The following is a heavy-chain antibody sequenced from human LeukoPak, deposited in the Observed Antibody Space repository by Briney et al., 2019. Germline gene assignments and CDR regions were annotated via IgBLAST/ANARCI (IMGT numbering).Heavy chain of an antibody. CDR1: GGSFSGYY. CDR3: ARGVTVIRFLEWLLLNYYYMDV. V-gene: IGHV4-34*01. D-gene: IGHD3-3*01. CDR2: INHSGST. J-gene: IGHJ6*03. Sequence: PSETLSLTCAVYGGSFSGYYWTWIRQPPGKGLEWIGEINHSGSTNYNPSLKSRVTISVDTSKNQFSLKLSSVTAADTAVYYCARGVTVIRFLEWLLLNYYYMDVWGKGTTVTVSS.